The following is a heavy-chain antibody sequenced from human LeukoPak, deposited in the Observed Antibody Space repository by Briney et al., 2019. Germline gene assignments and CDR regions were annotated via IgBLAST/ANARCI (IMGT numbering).Heavy chain of an antibody. CDR1: GFTFSSYS. D-gene: IGHD3-22*01. J-gene: IGHJ4*02. CDR3: AKLKYYHDSSGYIDY. Sequence: GGSLRLSCAASGFTFSSYSMNWVRQAPGKGLGWVSGISTSGVSTYYAGSVKGRFTISRDNSKNTLYLQMNSLRAEDTAVYYCAKLKYYHDSSGYIDYWGQGTLVTVSS. V-gene: IGHV3-23*01. CDR2: ISTSGVST.